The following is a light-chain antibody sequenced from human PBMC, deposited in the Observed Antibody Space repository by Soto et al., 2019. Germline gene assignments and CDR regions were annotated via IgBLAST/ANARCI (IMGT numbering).Light chain of an antibody. CDR2: DVH. CDR1: SSDVGGYNY. Sequence: QSALTQPASVSGSPGQSITISCTGTSSDVGGYNYVSWYQQQPGKAPNLMIYDVHNRPSGVSNRFSGSKSGNTASLTISGLQAEDEADYYCSSYTSSSTLVFGGGTKLTVL. CDR3: SSYTSSSTLV. J-gene: IGLJ2*01. V-gene: IGLV2-14*01.